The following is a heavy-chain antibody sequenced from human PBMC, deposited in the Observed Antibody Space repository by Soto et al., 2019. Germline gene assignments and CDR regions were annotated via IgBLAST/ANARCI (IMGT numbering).Heavy chain of an antibody. V-gene: IGHV4-59*01. J-gene: IGHJ6*02. CDR3: ARGGAIAAAGPYYYYGMDV. D-gene: IGHD6-13*01. CDR1: GGSISSYY. Sequence: LETLSLTCTVSGGSISSYYWSWIRQPPGKGLEWIGYIYYSGSTNYNPSLKSRVTISVDTSKNQFSLKLSSVAAADTAVYYCARGGAIAAAGPYYYYGMDVWGQGTTVTVSS. CDR2: IYYSGST.